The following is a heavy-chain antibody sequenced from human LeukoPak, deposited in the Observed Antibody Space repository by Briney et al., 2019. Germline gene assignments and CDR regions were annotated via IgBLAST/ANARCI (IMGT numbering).Heavy chain of an antibody. CDR3: AKDHEDIVVVVAAWDWFDP. Sequence: HPGGSLRLSCAASGFTVSSNYMSWVRQAPGKGLEWVSVIYSGGSTYYADSVKGRFTISRDNSKNTLYLQMNSLRAEDTAVYYCAKDHEDIVVVVAAWDWFDPWGQGTLVTVSS. J-gene: IGHJ5*02. D-gene: IGHD2-15*01. CDR1: GFTVSSNY. CDR2: IYSGGST. V-gene: IGHV3-53*05.